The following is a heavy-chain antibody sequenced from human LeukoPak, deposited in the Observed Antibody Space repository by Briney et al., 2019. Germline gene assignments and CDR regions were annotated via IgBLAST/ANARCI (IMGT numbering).Heavy chain of an antibody. J-gene: IGHJ4*02. CDR2: IASDGSST. D-gene: IGHD4-23*01. CDR3: ARGRPHGNDY. CDR1: GFTFSSYW. Sequence: RPGRSLRLSCAASGFTFSSYWMNWVRQAPGKGLVWVSRIASDGSSTTYADSVKGRFSISRDNAKNTLYLQMNSLRVEDTAVYYCARGRPHGNDYWGQGTLVTVSS. V-gene: IGHV3-74*01.